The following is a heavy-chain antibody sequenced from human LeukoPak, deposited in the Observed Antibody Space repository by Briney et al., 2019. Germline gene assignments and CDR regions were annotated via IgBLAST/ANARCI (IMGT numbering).Heavy chain of an antibody. J-gene: IGHJ4*02. CDR3: AKDTQFWSGYYGYY. V-gene: IGHV3-23*01. D-gene: IGHD3-3*01. CDR1: GFTFSSYA. CDR2: ISGSGGST. Sequence: PGGSLRLSCAASGFTFSSYAMSWVRQAPGKGLEWVSAISGSGGSTYYADSVKGRFTISRDNSKNTLYLQMNSLRAEDTAVYYCAKDTQFWSGYYGYYWGQGTLVTVSS.